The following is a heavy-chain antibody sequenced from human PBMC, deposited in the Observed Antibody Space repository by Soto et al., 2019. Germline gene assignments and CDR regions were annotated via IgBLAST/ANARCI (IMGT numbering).Heavy chain of an antibody. CDR2: ISYDGRTK. V-gene: IGHV3-30*18. D-gene: IGHD3-9*01. CDR1: GFIFDSYG. J-gene: IGHJ6*02. CDR3: AKDGRGYYDLLEV. Sequence: QVQLVESGGGVVQPGRSLRLSCAASGFIFDSYGIHWVRQAPGKGLEWVAIISYDGRTKYYADSVRGRITISRDNSNNTVYLQMNSLRPEDTAVYYCAKDGRGYYDLLEVWGQGTTVTVSS.